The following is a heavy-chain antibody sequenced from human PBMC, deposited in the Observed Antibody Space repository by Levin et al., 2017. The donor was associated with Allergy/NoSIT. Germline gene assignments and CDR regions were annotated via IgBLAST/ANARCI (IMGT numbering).Heavy chain of an antibody. CDR2: IYYSGST. CDR1: GGSISSSSYY. Sequence: PSETLSLTCTVSGGSISSSSYYWGWIRQPPGKGLEWIGSIYYSGSTYYNPSLKSRVTISVDTSKNQFSLKLSSVTAADTAVYYCARRGRTAMVTKDAFDIWGQGTMVTVSS. D-gene: IGHD5-18*01. J-gene: IGHJ3*02. V-gene: IGHV4-39*01. CDR3: ARRGRTAMVTKDAFDI.